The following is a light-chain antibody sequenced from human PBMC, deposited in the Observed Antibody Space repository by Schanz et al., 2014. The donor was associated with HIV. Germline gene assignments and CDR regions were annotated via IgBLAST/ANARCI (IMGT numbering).Light chain of an antibody. J-gene: IGLJ2*01. V-gene: IGLV2-14*02. CDR1: SSDVRGYNL. CDR2: EVT. Sequence: QSVLTQPASVSGSPGQSITISCSGTSSDVRGYNLVSWYQQHPGKAPKLMIYEVTKRPSGVPDRFSGSKSGNTASLTISGLQADDEADYFCSSHTTSSTLVFGGGTKLTVL. CDR3: SSHTTSSTLV.